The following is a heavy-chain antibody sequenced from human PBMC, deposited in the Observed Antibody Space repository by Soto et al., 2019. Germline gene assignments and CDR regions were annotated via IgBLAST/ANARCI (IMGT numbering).Heavy chain of an antibody. D-gene: IGHD2-21*02. J-gene: IGHJ4*01. CDR1: GGTFSSYA. CDR2: IIPIFGTA. CDR3: ARTLPVAYCGGDYYSAFDY. Sequence: SVKVSCKASGGTFSSYAISWVRQAPGQGLERMGGIIPIFGTANYAQKFQGRVTITADESTSTAYMELSSLRSEDTAVYYCARTLPVAYCGGDYYSAFDYWGKGRLVNV. V-gene: IGHV1-69*01.